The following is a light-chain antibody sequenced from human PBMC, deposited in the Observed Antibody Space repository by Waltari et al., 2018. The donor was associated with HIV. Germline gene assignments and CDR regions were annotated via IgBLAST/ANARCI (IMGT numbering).Light chain of an antibody. CDR2: DGS. CDR3: SSYTSSRTVV. Sequence: QSALTQPASVSGSPGQSITLSCTGASSDVGRYNYVSWYQHHPGKAPKLIIYDGSNRPSGVSNRFSGSNAGTTASLTIAGRQAEDEADYYCSSYTSSRTVVFGGGTKLTVL. J-gene: IGLJ2*01. CDR1: SSDVGRYNY. V-gene: IGLV2-14*03.